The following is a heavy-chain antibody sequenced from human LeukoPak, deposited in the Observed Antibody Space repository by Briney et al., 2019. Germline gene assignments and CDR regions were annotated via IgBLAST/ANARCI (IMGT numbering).Heavy chain of an antibody. J-gene: IGHJ3*02. CDR3: ARSYYDRGDAFDI. CDR1: GYSFITYW. V-gene: IGHV5-51*01. D-gene: IGHD3-16*01. Sequence: GESLKISCTGSGYSFITYWIGWVRQMPGKGLEWMGIIYPRDPHSRYSPSFQGQVTISVDKSISTAYLHWSSLKASDTAMYYCARSYYDRGDAFDIWGQGTMVTVSS. CDR2: IYPRDPHS.